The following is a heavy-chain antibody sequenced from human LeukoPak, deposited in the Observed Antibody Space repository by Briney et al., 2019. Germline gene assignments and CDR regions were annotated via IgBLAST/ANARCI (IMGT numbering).Heavy chain of an antibody. J-gene: IGHJ3*02. CDR3: ARARSSYGYGDAFDI. D-gene: IGHD5-18*01. Sequence: GGSLRLSCAASGFTFSSYSMNWVRQAPGKGLEWVSSISGSSSYIYYADSVKGRFTISRDNAKNSLYVQMNSLRAEDTAVYYCARARSSYGYGDAFDIWGQGTMVTVSS. CDR2: ISGSSSYI. V-gene: IGHV3-21*01. CDR1: GFTFSSYS.